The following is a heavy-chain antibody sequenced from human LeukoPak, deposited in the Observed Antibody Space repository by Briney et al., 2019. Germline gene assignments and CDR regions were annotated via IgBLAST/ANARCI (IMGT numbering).Heavy chain of an antibody. CDR1: GYTLTELS. J-gene: IGHJ4*02. CDR3: ARDIDYYDSSGTLDY. Sequence: VKVSFKVSGYTLTELSMHWVRQAPGKGLEWMGGFDPEDGETIYAQKFQGRVTMTEDTSTDTAYMELSSLRSEDTAVYYCARDIDYYDSSGTLDYWGQGTLVTVSS. V-gene: IGHV1-24*01. CDR2: FDPEDGET. D-gene: IGHD3-22*01.